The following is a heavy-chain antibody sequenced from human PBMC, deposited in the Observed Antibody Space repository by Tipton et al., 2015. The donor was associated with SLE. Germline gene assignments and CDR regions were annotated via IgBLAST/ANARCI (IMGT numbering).Heavy chain of an antibody. CDR3: GRWRGSPWYFDF. J-gene: IGHJ2*01. CDR1: GYRLTSYW. Sequence: VQLVQSGAEVKKPGESLRISCEGSGYRLTSYWIGWVRQLPGKGPEWMGIIWPDDSDTRYSPSFQGQVTISADKSANISYLQWRSLKASDSAMYFCGRWRGSPWYFDFWGRGTLVTVSS. CDR2: IWPDDSDT. D-gene: IGHD1-26*01. V-gene: IGHV5-51*03.